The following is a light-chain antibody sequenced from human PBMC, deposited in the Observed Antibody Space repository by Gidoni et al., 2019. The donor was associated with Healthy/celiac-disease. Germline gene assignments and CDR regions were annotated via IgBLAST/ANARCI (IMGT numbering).Light chain of an antibody. V-gene: IGKV3-20*01. CDR2: GAS. CDR1: QSVSSSY. CDR3: QQYGSSLFT. J-gene: IGKJ3*01. Sequence: EIVLTQSPGTLALSPGERATLSCRASQSVSSSYLAWYQQKPGQAPRLLSYGASSRAPGLPDRFSGSGSVTDFTLTISRLEPEDFAVYYCQQYGSSLFTFGPGTKVDIK.